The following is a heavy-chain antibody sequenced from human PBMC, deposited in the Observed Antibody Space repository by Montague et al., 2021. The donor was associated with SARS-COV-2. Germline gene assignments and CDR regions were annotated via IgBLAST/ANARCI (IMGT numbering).Heavy chain of an antibody. CDR3: ARSPEPMIILIITSLNWYFDL. D-gene: IGHD3-22*01. Sequence: TLSLISTVSGGSISSGGYYWSWIRQHPGKGLEWIGYIYYSGSTYYNPSLKSRVTISVDTSRNQFSLKMSSVTAADTAVYYCARSPEPMIILIITSLNWYFDLWDRGTLVTVSS. CDR1: GGSISSGGYY. J-gene: IGHJ2*01. V-gene: IGHV4-31*03. CDR2: IYYSGST.